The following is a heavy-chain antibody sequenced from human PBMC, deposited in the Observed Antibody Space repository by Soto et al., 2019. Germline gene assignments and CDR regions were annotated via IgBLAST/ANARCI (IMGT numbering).Heavy chain of an antibody. V-gene: IGHV4-4*02. CDR1: GDSVSSPYY. CDR3: ARRAGWYAVHS. D-gene: IGHD6-19*01. Sequence: QVQLQESGPGLVKPSGTLSLTCAVSGDSVSSPYYWCWVRKPPGKGLEGIGEVFHTGTTSYNPSRRRRVTISMDKSITPFSLDLSSVTAADTAVYYCARRAGWYAVHSWGPGTLVLVSS. J-gene: IGHJ4*02. CDR2: VFHTGTT.